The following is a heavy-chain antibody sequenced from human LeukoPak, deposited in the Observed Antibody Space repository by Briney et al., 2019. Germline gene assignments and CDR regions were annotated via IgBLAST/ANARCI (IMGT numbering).Heavy chain of an antibody. J-gene: IGHJ6*02. CDR1: GGSISSGDYY. CDR2: IYYSEST. V-gene: IGHV4-30-4*01. CDR3: ASPVFWSSLGYYGMDV. D-gene: IGHD2-21*01. Sequence: SETLSLTCTVSGGSISSGDYYWSWIRQPPGKGLEWIGYIYYSESTYYNPSLKRRVTISVDTSKNQFSLKLSSVTAADTAVYYCASPVFWSSLGYYGMDVWGQGTTVTVSS.